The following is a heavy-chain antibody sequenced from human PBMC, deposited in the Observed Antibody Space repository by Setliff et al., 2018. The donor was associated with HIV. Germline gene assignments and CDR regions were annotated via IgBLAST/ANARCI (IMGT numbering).Heavy chain of an antibody. Sequence: SETLSLTCSVXGGPITSNTYFWDWIRQAPGKGLEWIGSIYHSGNTYYNPSLKSRVSISVDTSKRQFSLKLTSVTAGDSALYYCARRRGQKATGWYYFDFWGQG. V-gene: IGHV4-39*01. D-gene: IGHD6-19*01. J-gene: IGHJ4*02. CDR1: GGPITSNTYF. CDR2: IYHSGNT. CDR3: ARRRGQKATGWYYFDF.